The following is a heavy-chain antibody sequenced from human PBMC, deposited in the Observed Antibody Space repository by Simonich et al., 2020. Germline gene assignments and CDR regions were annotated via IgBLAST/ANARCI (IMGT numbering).Heavy chain of an antibody. CDR3: ARQLNDFDI. J-gene: IGHJ3*02. CDR1: GYSFTSYW. D-gene: IGHD1-1*01. V-gene: IGHV5-51*01. Sequence: EVQLVQTGAEVQTTGESLKISCKGSGYSFTSYWIAWVRQMPGKGLGWMGIIDPVDSDTRSSPSFQGQVTISADKSISTAYLQWSSLKASDTAMYYCARQLNDFDIWGQGTMVTVSS. CDR2: IDPVDSDT.